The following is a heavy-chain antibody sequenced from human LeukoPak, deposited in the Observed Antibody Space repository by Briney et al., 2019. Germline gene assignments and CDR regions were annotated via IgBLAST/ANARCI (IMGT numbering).Heavy chain of an antibody. J-gene: IGHJ5*02. Sequence: GGSLRLSCAASGFTFSSYWMHWVRQAPGEGLVWVSHINSDGSSTNYADSVKGRFTISRDNAKNTLYLQMNSLRAEDTAVYYCARTGIAARPTVWFDPWGQGTLVTVSS. V-gene: IGHV3-74*01. D-gene: IGHD6-6*01. CDR3: ARTGIAARPTVWFDP. CDR2: INSDGSST. CDR1: GFTFSSYW.